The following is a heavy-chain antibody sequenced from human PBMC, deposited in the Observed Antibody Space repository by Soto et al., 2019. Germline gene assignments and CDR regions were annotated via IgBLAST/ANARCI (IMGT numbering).Heavy chain of an antibody. J-gene: IGHJ4*02. Sequence: PSETLSLTCAVYGAPFSGYYWTWIRQPPGKGLEWTGEINHTGSTKYNPSLKSRVTISLDTSKNQFSLSLRSVTAADTAVYYCARGREIFGAVTPFEYWGQGTQVTVSS. V-gene: IGHV4-34*01. D-gene: IGHD3-3*01. CDR2: INHTGST. CDR1: GAPFSGYY. CDR3: ARGREIFGAVTPFEY.